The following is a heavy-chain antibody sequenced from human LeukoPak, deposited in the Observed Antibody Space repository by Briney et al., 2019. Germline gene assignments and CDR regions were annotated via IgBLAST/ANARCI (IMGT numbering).Heavy chain of an antibody. D-gene: IGHD2-15*01. CDR3: ATYQFGEALLNDAFDI. CDR2: INPNSGGT. Sequence: PRASVKVSCKASGYTFTSYGISWVRQAPGQGLEWMGWINPNSGGTNYAQKFQGRVTMTRDTSISTAYMELSRLRSDDTAVYYCATYQFGEALLNDAFDIWGQGTMVAVSS. J-gene: IGHJ3*02. CDR1: GYTFTSYG. V-gene: IGHV1-2*02.